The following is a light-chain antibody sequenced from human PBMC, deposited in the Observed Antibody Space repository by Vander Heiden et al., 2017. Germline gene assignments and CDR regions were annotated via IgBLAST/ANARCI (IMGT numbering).Light chain of an antibody. Sequence: QLVLPQSPSASASLGASVKLTCTLSSGHSSYAIAWHQQQPEKGPRYLMKLNSDGSHNKGDGIPDRFSGSSSGAERYLTISSLQSEDAADYYCQTWGTGIRVFGGGTKLTVL. CDR3: QTWGTGIRV. CDR2: LNSDGSH. CDR1: SGHSSYA. J-gene: IGLJ3*02. V-gene: IGLV4-69*01.